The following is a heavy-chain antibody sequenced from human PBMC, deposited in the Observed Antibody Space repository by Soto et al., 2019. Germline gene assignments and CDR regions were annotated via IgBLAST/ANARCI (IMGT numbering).Heavy chain of an antibody. V-gene: IGHV3-74*01. Sequence: PGGSLRLSCAASGFTFSSYWMHWVRQAPGKGLVWVSRINTDGSYTTYADSVKGRFTISRDNVKNTLYLQMNSLGAEDTAVYYCAGRHYDILTAYYGMAVWGQGTTVTVSS. CDR2: INTDGSYT. CDR3: AGRHYDILTAYYGMAV. CDR1: GFTFSSYW. D-gene: IGHD3-9*01. J-gene: IGHJ6*02.